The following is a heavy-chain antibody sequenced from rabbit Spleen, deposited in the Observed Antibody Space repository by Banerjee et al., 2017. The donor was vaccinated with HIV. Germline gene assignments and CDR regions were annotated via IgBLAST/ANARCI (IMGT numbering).Heavy chain of an antibody. Sequence: QSLEESGGDLVKPGASLTLTCMSSGVSFSDSSYICWVRQAPGKGLEWIACIDSGSSGFTYFASWAKGRFTISKTSSTTVTLQMTSLTAADTATYFCARDTSSSFSSYGMDLWGPGTLVTVS. J-gene: IGHJ6*01. CDR1: GVSFSDSSY. CDR3: ARDTSSSFSSYGMDL. CDR2: IDSGSSGFT. D-gene: IGHD1-1*01. V-gene: IGHV1S40*01.